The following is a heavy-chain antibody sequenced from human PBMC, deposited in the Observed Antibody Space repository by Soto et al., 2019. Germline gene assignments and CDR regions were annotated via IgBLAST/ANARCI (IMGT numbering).Heavy chain of an antibody. V-gene: IGHV5-51*01. CDR2: IHPDNSNT. D-gene: IGHD6-13*01. J-gene: IGHJ5*02. CDR1: GYFFAGYR. CDR3: ARQGAAVPTVPLIWFDP. Sequence: GESLKISCEGSGYFFAGYRIAWLRQMPGKGLEWMGIIHPDNSNTKYSRSFQGQVTISADKSSSTAYLQWSSLKASDTAIYYCARQGAAVPTVPLIWFDPWGQGTLVTVSS.